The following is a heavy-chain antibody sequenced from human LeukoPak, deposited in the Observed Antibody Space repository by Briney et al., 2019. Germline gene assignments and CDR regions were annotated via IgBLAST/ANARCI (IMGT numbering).Heavy chain of an antibody. CDR2: VSYGGSNK. V-gene: IGHV3-30-3*01. J-gene: IGHJ4*02. D-gene: IGHD1-1*01. CDR1: GFTFESYT. Sequence: GGSLRLPCAASGFTFESYTIHCVRQAPGKGLECVALVSYGGSNKYFIDTVKGRFTISRDKSKKTLYLQINSLRPEETAVYYCARDRSGPGYHFDYWGQGTLVTVSS. CDR3: ARDRSGPGYHFDY.